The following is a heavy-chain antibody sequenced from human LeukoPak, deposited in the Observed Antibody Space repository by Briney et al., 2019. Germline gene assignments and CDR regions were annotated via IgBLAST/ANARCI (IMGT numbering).Heavy chain of an antibody. CDR2: IYHSGST. CDR3: ARSGPYYYHYMDV. D-gene: IGHD3-10*01. CDR1: GYSITRGYY. J-gene: IGHJ6*03. V-gene: IGHV4-38-2*02. Sequence: SETLSLTCTVSGYSITRGYYWGWIRQPPGKGLEWIGSIYHSGSTYYNPSLKSRVVISVDTSKNQFSLKLNPVIAADTAVYYCARSGPYYYHYMDVWGKGTTVTVSS.